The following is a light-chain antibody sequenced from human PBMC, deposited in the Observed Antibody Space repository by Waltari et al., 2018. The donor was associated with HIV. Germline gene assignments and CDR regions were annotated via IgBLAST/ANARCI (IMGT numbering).Light chain of an antibody. V-gene: IGKV3-20*01. CDR2: GAS. J-gene: IGKJ4*02. CDR1: LSVDNSY. Sequence: IVWTQSPGTLSSSPGERATLSCRPRLSVDNSYLAWYQQRPGQAPRLLIYGASNRATGIPDRFSGSGSGTSFTLTINRLGPEDFAVYFCQQYGNSLTFGGGTKVEI. CDR3: QQYGNSLT.